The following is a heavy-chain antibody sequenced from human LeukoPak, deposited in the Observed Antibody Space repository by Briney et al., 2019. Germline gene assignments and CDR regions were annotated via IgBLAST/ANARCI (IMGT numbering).Heavy chain of an antibody. CDR1: GFTFSSYW. V-gene: IGHV3-74*01. CDR2: INSDGSST. Sequence: GGSLRLSCAASGFTFSSYWMHWVRQAPGKGLVWVSRINSDGSSTSYADSVKGRFTISRDNAKNTLYLQMNSLRAEDTAVYYCARQASNQWLVYYYMDVWGKGTTVTVSS. J-gene: IGHJ6*03. D-gene: IGHD6-19*01. CDR3: ARQASNQWLVYYYMDV.